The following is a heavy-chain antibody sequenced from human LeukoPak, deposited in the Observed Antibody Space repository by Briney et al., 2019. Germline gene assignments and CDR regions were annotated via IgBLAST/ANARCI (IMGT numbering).Heavy chain of an antibody. D-gene: IGHD3-16*01. V-gene: IGHV3-11*06. Sequence: GGSLRLSCAASGFTFSDSYMGWIREAPGKRLEWVSYISSSGTDTKYADSLKGRFTISRDNAKNSLYLQMNSLRADDTAVYHCARAWGSYSFDFWGQGTLVTVSS. CDR1: GFTFSDSY. J-gene: IGHJ4*02. CDR3: ARAWGSYSFDF. CDR2: ISSSGTDT.